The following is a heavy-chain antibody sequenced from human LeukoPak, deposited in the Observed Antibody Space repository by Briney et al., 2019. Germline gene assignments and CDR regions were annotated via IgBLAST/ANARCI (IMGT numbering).Heavy chain of an antibody. CDR2: MNPNSGNT. V-gene: IGHV1-8*01. CDR1: GYTFTSYD. CDR3: ARALNIVVVPAAINWFDP. Sequence: ASVKVSCKASGYTFTSYDINWVRQATGQGLEWMGWMNPNSGNTGYAQKLQGRVTMTTDTSTSTAYMELRSLRSDDTAVYYCARALNIVVVPAAINWFDPWGQGTLVTVSS. J-gene: IGHJ5*02. D-gene: IGHD2-2*02.